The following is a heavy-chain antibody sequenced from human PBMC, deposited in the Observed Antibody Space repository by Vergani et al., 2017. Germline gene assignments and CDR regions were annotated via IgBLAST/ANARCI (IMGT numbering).Heavy chain of an antibody. D-gene: IGHD3-16*02. J-gene: IGHJ4*02. CDR1: GFTFSSYA. V-gene: IGHV3-23*01. CDR3: AKAVMIMFGGVIPSDF. CDR2: ISGSGLST. Sequence: EVQLLDSGGGLVQPGGSLRLSCAASGFTFSSYAMSWVRQAPGKGLDWVSAISGSGLSTFYADSVKGRFTISRDNSKNTLYLQMNSLRAEDTAVYYCAKAVMIMFGGVIPSDFWGQGALVTVSS.